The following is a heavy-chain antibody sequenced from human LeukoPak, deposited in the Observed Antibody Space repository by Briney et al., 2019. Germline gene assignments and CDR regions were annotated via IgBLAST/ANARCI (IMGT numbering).Heavy chain of an antibody. CDR1: GGSISSYY. J-gene: IGHJ4*02. CDR3: ARHTTYYDVLTGIPGFYFDF. Sequence: SETLSLTCTVSGGSISSYYWSWIRQPAGKGLEWIGSVSSSGTSNHSPSLKSRLTLSIDTSKSQFSLNLRSVTAADTAIYYCARHTTYYDVLTGIPGFYFDFWGQGSLVTVTP. CDR2: VSSSGTS. D-gene: IGHD3-9*01. V-gene: IGHV4-59*05.